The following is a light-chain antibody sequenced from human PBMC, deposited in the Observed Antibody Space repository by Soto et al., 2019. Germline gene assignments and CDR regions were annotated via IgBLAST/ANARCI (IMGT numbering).Light chain of an antibody. CDR1: QSISNN. V-gene: IGKV3-15*01. CDR2: GAS. Sequence: EIVMTQSPATLSVSPGERATLSCRASQSISNNLAWYQQRPGQAPRLLMYGASTRPSGIPARFTGGGSGTDCTITITSLQSEDCEVYDCQQYDSYMYAFGQGTKVDIK. CDR3: QQYDSYMYA. J-gene: IGKJ2*01.